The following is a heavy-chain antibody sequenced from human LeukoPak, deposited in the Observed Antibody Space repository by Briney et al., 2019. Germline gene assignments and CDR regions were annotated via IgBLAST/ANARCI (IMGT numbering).Heavy chain of an antibody. CDR1: GGSISSYY. J-gene: IGHJ3*02. V-gene: IGHV4-59*01. CDR2: IYYSGST. Sequence: SETLSLTCTVSGGSISSYYWSWIRQPPGKGLGWIGYIYYSGSTNYNPSLKSRVTISVDTSKNQFSLKLSSVTAADTAVYYCAREVTTGAFDIWGQGTMVTVSS. D-gene: IGHD4-17*01. CDR3: AREVTTGAFDI.